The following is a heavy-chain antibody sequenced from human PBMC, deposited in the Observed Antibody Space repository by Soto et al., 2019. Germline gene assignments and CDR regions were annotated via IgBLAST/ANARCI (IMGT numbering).Heavy chain of an antibody. CDR1: GFSLTTSGVG. Sequence: QITLKESGPTVVKPTETLTLTCRFSGFSLTTSGVGVGWVRQSPGKAPEWLALIYWDDDKRYSTSLKIRLTIPKDTSQNQLLLTIAKVAPADTATYYLAHRGLHTVFGLVTTTAIYFDFSGQATPVVVSS. CDR2: IYWDDDK. D-gene: IGHD3-3*01. J-gene: IGHJ4*02. V-gene: IGHV2-5*02. CDR3: AHRGLHTVFGLVTTTAIYFDF.